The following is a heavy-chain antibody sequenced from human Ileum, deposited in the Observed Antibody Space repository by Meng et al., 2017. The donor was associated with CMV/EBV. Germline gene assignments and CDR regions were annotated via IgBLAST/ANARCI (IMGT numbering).Heavy chain of an antibody. Sequence: SGYIFDNYGITWVRQAPGQGLQWVGWTSVYNGNTNYAESLQGRLTLTTDTSTSTAYMELRSLRSDDTAVYYCARDGPHCGGDCYVDHWGQGTLVTVSS. CDR2: TSVYNGNT. D-gene: IGHD2-21*02. J-gene: IGHJ4*02. CDR1: GYIFDNYG. CDR3: ARDGPHCGGDCYVDH. V-gene: IGHV1-18*01.